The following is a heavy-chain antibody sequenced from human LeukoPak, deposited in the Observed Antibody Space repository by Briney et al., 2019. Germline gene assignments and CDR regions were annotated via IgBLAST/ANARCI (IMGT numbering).Heavy chain of an antibody. CDR1: GGSISSYY. CDR3: ARQIAAAGTFIDY. CDR2: IYTSGST. V-gene: IGHV4-4*09. Sequence: SETLSLTCTVSGGSISSYYWSWIRQPPGKGLEWIGYIYTSGSTNYNPSLKSRVTISVDTSKNQFSLKLSSVTAADTAVYYCARQIAAAGTFIDYWGQGTLVTVPS. J-gene: IGHJ4*02. D-gene: IGHD6-13*01.